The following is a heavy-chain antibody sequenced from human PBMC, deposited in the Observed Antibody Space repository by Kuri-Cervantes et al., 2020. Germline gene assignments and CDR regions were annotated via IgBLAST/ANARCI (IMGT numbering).Heavy chain of an antibody. CDR1: GFTFTDHF. J-gene: IGHJ5*02. V-gene: IGHV3-7*05. D-gene: IGHD6-19*01. CDR2: IRQDGSDK. Sequence: GESLKISCAASGFTFTDHFMSWVRQAPGKGLEWVADIRQDGSDKYYVDSVKGRFTISRDNADNSLFLQMSNLRVEDTAVYYCAADNMQWLAWGQGTLVTVSS. CDR3: AADNMQWLA.